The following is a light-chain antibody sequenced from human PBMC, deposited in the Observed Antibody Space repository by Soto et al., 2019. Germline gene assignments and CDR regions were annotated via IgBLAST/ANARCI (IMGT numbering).Light chain of an antibody. CDR2: GAF. V-gene: IGKV3-15*01. J-gene: IGKJ1*01. CDR1: QSVSSN. Sequence: EIVMTQSPATLSVSPGERATLSCRASQSVSSNLAWYQQKPGQAPRLLIYGAFTRATGIPARFSGSGSGTDFTLTISRLEPEDFAVYYCQQCGSSPWTFGQGTKVDIK. CDR3: QQCGSSPWT.